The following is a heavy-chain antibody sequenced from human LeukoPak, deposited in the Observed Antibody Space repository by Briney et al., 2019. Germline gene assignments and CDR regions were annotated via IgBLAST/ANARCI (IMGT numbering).Heavy chain of an antibody. CDR1: GYTFTSYG. CDR3: ARNHYYGSGSYYAPPPDY. D-gene: IGHD3-10*01. CDR2: ISAYNGNT. Sequence: GASVKVSCKASGYTFTSYGISWVRQAPGQGLEWMGWISAYNGNTNYAQKLQGRVTMTTDTSTSTAYMELRSLRSDDTAVYYCARNHYYGSGSYYAPPPDYWGQGTLVTVSS. V-gene: IGHV1-18*01. J-gene: IGHJ4*02.